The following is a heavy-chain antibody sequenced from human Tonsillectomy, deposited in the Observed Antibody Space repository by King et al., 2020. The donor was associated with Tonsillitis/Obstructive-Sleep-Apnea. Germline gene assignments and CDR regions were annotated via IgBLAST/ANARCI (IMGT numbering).Heavy chain of an antibody. D-gene: IGHD2-2*01. CDR1: GGSISSSSYY. CDR3: AVTVGYCSSTSCYGCPCWFDP. CDR2: IYYSGST. J-gene: IGHJ5*02. Sequence: QLQESGPGLVKPSETLSLTCTVSGGSISSSSYYWGWIRQPPGKGLEWIGSIYYSGSTYYNPSLKSRVTISVDTSKNQFSLKLSSVTAADTAVYYCAVTVGYCSSTSCYGCPCWFDPWGQGTLVTVSS. V-gene: IGHV4-39*01.